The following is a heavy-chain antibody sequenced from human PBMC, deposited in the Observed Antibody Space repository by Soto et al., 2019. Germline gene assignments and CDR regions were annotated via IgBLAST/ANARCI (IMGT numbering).Heavy chain of an antibody. CDR2: INTAGSTK. Sequence: GGSLRLSCAASGFTFSNFEMHWVRQAPGKGLEWVSYINTAGSTKYYAESVKGRFTISRDNSKNTLYLQMNSLRAEDTAVYYCAKDRVSSPRPYYFDYWGQGTLVTVSS. V-gene: IGHV3-48*03. D-gene: IGHD6-13*01. CDR1: GFTFSNFE. J-gene: IGHJ4*02. CDR3: AKDRVSSPRPYYFDY.